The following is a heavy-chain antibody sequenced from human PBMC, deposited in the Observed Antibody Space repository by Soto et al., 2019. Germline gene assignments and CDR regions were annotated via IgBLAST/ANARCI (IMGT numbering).Heavy chain of an antibody. Sequence: QVQLVQSGAEVKKPGSSVKVSCKASGGTFSSYAISWVRQAPGQGLEWMGGIIPIFGTANYAQKFPGRVTITAADSTGPAYLALSSLRSEDTAVYYCARGIVFVPAAPLRPWGQGPLVTVSS. CDR1: GGTFSSYA. J-gene: IGHJ5*02. CDR3: ARGIVFVPAAPLRP. CDR2: IIPIFGTA. V-gene: IGHV1-69*12. D-gene: IGHD2-2*01.